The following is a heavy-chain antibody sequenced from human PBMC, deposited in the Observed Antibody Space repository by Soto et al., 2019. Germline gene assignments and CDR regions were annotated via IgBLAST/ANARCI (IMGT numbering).Heavy chain of an antibody. V-gene: IGHV3-23*01. CDR1: GFTFSSYA. Sequence: GGSLRLSCEASGFTFSSYAVSWVRQAPEKGLEWVSTISGSGGVTYYADSVKGRFTISRDNSKNTLYLQMNSLRAEDTAVYYCAKDRRRITSFGVVKFCLDYWGQGTLVTVSS. CDR2: ISGSGGVT. CDR3: AKDRRRITSFGVVKFCLDY. D-gene: IGHD3-3*01. J-gene: IGHJ4*02.